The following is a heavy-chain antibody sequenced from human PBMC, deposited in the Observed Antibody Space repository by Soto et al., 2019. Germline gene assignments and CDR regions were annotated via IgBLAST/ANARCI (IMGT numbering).Heavy chain of an antibody. V-gene: IGHV3-23*01. Sequence: HPGGSLRLSCAASGFTFASYMMTWVRQAPEKGLEWVSSISGSTDNTYYADSVKGRFTISRDNSKNTLYLQMSSLRAEDTAVYYCARDSSAWPTWGQGALVTVSS. D-gene: IGHD6-19*01. CDR3: ARDSSAWPT. CDR2: ISGSTDNT. CDR1: GFTFASYM. J-gene: IGHJ5*02.